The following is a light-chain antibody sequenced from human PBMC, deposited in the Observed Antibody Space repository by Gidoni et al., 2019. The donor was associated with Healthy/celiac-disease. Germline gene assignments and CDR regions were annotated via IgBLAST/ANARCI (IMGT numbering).Light chain of an antibody. CDR2: DAS. J-gene: IGKJ4*01. V-gene: IGKV1-33*01. CDR3: QQYDNLPPLT. CDR1: PDISNY. Sequence: DIQMTQSPSSLSASVGDRVTIPCQASPDISNYLNWYQQKPGKAPKLLIYDASNLETGVPSRFSGSGSGTDFTFTISSLQPEDIATYYCQQYDNLPPLTFGGGTKVEIK.